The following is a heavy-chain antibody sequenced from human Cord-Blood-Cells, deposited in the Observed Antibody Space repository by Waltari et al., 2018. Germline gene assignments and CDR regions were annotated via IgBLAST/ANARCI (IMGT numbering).Heavy chain of an antibody. V-gene: IGHV3-30*04. CDR1: GFPFSSCA. CDR3: ARDLNYDY. D-gene: IGHD1-7*01. J-gene: IGHJ4*02. CDR2: ISYDGSNK. Sequence: QVQLVESGGGVVQPGSSLRLPWAALGFPFSSCAMHWVRQGPGKGLEWVAVISYDGSNKYYADSVKGRFTISRDNSKNTLYLQMNSLRAEDTAVYYCARDLNYDYWGQGTLVTVSS.